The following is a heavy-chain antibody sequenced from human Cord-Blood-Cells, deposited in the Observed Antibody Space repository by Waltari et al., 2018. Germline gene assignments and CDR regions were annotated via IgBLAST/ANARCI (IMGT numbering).Heavy chain of an antibody. Sequence: QVQLVQSGAEGKTPGSSVKVSCKASGGTFSSYAISWVRQAPGQGLEWMGGIIPIFGTANYAQKFQGRVTITADESTSTAYMELSSLRSEDTAVYYCARVSQGYCSSTSCYKDYYYYYMDVWGKGTTVTVSS. V-gene: IGHV1-69*01. CDR3: ARVSQGYCSSTSCYKDYYYYYMDV. CDR2: IIPIFGTA. D-gene: IGHD2-2*02. J-gene: IGHJ6*03. CDR1: GGTFSSYA.